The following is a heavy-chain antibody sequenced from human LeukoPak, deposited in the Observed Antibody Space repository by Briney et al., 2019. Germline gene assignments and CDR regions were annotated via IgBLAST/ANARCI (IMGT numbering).Heavy chain of an antibody. Sequence: GGSLRLSCAASGFTFSSYAMSWVRQAPGKGLEWVSAISGSGGSTYYADSVKGRFTISRDNSKNTLYLQMNSLRAEDTAVYYCAKGLFYGGYGGAYYFDYWGQGTLVTVSS. D-gene: IGHD4-17*01. CDR2: ISGSGGST. J-gene: IGHJ4*02. CDR1: GFTFSSYA. V-gene: IGHV3-23*01. CDR3: AKGLFYGGYGGAYYFDY.